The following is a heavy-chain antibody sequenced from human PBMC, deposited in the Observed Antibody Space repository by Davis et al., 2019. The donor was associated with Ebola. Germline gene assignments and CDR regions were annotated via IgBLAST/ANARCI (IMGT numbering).Heavy chain of an antibody. D-gene: IGHD1-1*01. V-gene: IGHV1-3*01. CDR2: INAGNGNT. CDR1: GYTFTSYA. Sequence: ASVKVSCKASGYTFTSYAMHWVRQAPGRRLEWMGWINAGNGNTKYSQKFQGRVTITRDTSASTAYMELSSLRSEDTAVYYCSRGTGTTIDYYGMDVWGQGTTVTVSS. CDR3: SRGTGTTIDYYGMDV. J-gene: IGHJ6*02.